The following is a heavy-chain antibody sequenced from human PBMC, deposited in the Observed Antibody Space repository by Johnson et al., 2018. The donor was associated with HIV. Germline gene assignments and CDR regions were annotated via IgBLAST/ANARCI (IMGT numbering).Heavy chain of an antibody. Sequence: VQVVESGGGVVRPGGSLRLSCAASGFTFDDYGMSWVRQAPGKGLEWVSGIHWNGGSSGYADSVKGRLTISRDNAKNSLYLQMNSLRGEDTAVYYCAKASHWAFDIWGQGTMVTVSS. D-gene: IGHD1-1*01. J-gene: IGHJ3*02. CDR3: AKASHWAFDI. CDR2: IHWNGGSS. V-gene: IGHV3-20*04. CDR1: GFTFDDYG.